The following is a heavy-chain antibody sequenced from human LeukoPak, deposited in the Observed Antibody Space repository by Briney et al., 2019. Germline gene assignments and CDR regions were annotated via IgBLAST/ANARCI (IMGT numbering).Heavy chain of an antibody. V-gene: IGHV1-2*02. CDR1: GYTFTDYY. J-gene: IGHJ4*02. Sequence: ASVRVSCKASGYTFTDYYLRWVRQAPGHGLEWMGWINPNSGGTNYAQKFQGRVTMTRDTSITTAYMELNRLRSDDTAVYYCARAYTSPNGPYWGQGMLVTVSS. D-gene: IGHD3-16*01. CDR3: ARAYTSPNGPY. CDR2: INPNSGGT.